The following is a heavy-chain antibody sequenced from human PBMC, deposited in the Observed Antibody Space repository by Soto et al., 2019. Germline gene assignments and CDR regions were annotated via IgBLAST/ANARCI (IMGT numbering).Heavy chain of an antibody. CDR3: ARSEMTYNWND. CDR2: ISGSGEMT. D-gene: IGHD1-20*01. CDR1: GFTFRGDA. V-gene: IGHV3-23*01. Sequence: EVQLLESWGDLVQPGGSLRRSCAASGFTFRGDAMSWVRQAPGKGLEWVSSISGSGEMTHYADSVKGRFTISRDKAKNTLYLQMESLRAEAPALYYCARSEMTYNWNDWGQGALVTVSS. J-gene: IGHJ4*02.